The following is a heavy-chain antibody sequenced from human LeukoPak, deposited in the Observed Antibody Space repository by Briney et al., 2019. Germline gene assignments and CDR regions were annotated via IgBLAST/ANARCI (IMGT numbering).Heavy chain of an antibody. CDR3: ARELVAPYYYYYYMDV. J-gene: IGHJ6*03. D-gene: IGHD2-15*01. CDR2: IYYSGST. Sequence: SETLSLTCTVSGGSISSHYWSWIRQPPGKGLEWIGYIYYSGSTNYNPSLKSRVTISVDTSKNQFSLKLSSVSAADTAVYYCARELVAPYYYYYYMDVWGKGTTVTVSS. V-gene: IGHV4-59*11. CDR1: GGSISSHY.